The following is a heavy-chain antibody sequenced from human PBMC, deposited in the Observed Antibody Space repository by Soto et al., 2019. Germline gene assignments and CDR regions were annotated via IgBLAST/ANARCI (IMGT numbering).Heavy chain of an antibody. CDR1: GGSISSSSYY. V-gene: IGHV4-39*01. CDR3: ASPTPYGDYYYFDY. J-gene: IGHJ4*02. D-gene: IGHD4-17*01. Sequence: QLQLQESGPGLVKPSETLSLTCTVSGGSISSSSYYWGWIRQPPGKGLEWIGSIYYSGSTYYNPSLKSRVTISVDTSKIQFSLKLSSVTAADTAVYYCASPTPYGDYYYFDYWGQGTLVTVSS. CDR2: IYYSGST.